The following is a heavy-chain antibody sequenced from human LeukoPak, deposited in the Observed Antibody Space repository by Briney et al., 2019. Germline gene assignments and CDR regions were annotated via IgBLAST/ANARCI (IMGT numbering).Heavy chain of an antibody. D-gene: IGHD6-13*01. J-gene: IGHJ5*02. Sequence: GGSLRLSCAASGFTFDDYAMHWVRQVPGKGLEWVSLVSGDGGSTSYADSVKGRFTISRDNSKNPLYLQMNSLRTEDTALYYCAKDLAAIGTSWFDPWGQGTLVTVSS. CDR2: VSGDGGST. V-gene: IGHV3-43*02. CDR3: AKDLAAIGTSWFDP. CDR1: GFTFDDYA.